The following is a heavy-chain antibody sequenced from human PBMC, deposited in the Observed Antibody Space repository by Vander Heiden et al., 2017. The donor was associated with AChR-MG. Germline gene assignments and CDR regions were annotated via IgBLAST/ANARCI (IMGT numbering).Heavy chain of an antibody. D-gene: IGHD2-21*02. V-gene: IGHV5-51*01. J-gene: IGHJ4*02. CDR1: GYSFTSYW. Sequence: EVQLVQSGAEVKKPGDSLKISVKGSGYSFTSYWIGLVRQMPGKGLEWMVIIYPGDSDTRYSPSFQGQVTISADKSISTAYLQWSSLKASDTAMYYCARRGVVTAPSSSWYFDYWGQGTLVTVSS. CDR2: IYPGDSDT. CDR3: ARRGVVTAPSSSWYFDY.